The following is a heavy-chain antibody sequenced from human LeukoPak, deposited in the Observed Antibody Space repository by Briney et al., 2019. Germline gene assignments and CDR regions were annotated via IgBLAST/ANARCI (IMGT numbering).Heavy chain of an antibody. V-gene: IGHV6-1*01. CDR3: ARDSGTPYSSGLDY. CDR1: GDSVSSNSAA. J-gene: IGHJ4*02. D-gene: IGHD6-19*01. CDR2: TYYRSKWYN. Sequence: SQTLSLTCATSGDSVSSNSAAWNWIRQSPSRGLEWLGRTYYRSKWYNDYAVSVKSRITINPDTSKNRFSLQLNSVTPEDTAVYYCARDSGTPYSSGLDYWGQGTLVTVSS.